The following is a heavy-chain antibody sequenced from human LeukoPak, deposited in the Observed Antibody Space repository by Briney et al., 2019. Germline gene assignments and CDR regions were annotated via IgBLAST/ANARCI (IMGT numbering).Heavy chain of an antibody. V-gene: IGHV4-31*03. CDR3: ARASGSTRPLYYMDV. D-gene: IGHD2-2*01. CDR1: GGSISSGGYY. CDR2: IYCSGST. Sequence: SETLSLTCTVSGGSISSGGYYWSWIRQHPGKGLEWIGYIYCSGSTYYNPSLKSRVTISVDTSKNQFSLKLSSVTAADTAVYYCARASGSTRPLYYMDVWGKGTTVTVSS. J-gene: IGHJ6*03.